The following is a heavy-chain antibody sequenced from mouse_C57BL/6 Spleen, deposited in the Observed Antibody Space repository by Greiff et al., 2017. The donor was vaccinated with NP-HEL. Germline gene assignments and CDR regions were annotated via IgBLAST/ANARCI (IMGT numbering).Heavy chain of an antibody. J-gene: IGHJ1*03. V-gene: IGHV1-55*01. Sequence: QVQLKESGAELVKPGASVKMSCKASGYTFTSYWITWVKQRPGQGLEWIGDIYPGSGSTNYNEKFKSKATLTVDTSSSTAYMQLSSLTSEDSAVYYCARCDGYSYWYFDVWGTGTTVTVSS. CDR1: GYTFTSYW. CDR3: ARCDGYSYWYFDV. D-gene: IGHD2-3*01. CDR2: IYPGSGST.